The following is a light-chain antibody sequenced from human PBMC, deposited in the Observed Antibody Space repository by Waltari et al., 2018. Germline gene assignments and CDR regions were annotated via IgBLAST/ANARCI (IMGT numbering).Light chain of an antibody. CDR1: SSNIGTNY. CDR2: RNN. V-gene: IGLV1-47*01. Sequence: QSVLTQSPSTSGTPGQRVTISCSGSSSNIGTNYVYWYQQLPGTAPKLLIFRNNQRPSGVPDRFSCSKSGTSASLAISGLRSEDEADYYCAAWDDSLSGPVFGGGTKLTVL. J-gene: IGLJ3*02. CDR3: AAWDDSLSGPV.